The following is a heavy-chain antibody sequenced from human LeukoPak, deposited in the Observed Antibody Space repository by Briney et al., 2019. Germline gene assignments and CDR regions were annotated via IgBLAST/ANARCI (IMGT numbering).Heavy chain of an antibody. V-gene: IGHV3-23*01. CDR2: IVGSGGNM. CDR1: GFSCSSYA. D-gene: IGHD2-2*01. J-gene: IGHJ4*02. Sequence: PGGSLRLSCAASGFSCSSYAMSWVRQAPGKGLEWVSAIVGSGGNMYYADSVKGRFTISRDNFKSTLYLQMNSLRAEDTAVYYCAKGLTWDSTSCSDWGQGTLVTVSS. CDR3: AKGLTWDSTSCSD.